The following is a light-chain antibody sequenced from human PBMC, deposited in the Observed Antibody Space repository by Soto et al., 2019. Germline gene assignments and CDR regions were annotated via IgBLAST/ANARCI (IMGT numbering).Light chain of an antibody. V-gene: IGKV1-33*01. CDR1: QDIGIY. J-gene: IGKJ1*01. CDR3: XXXXXVPXXX. CDR2: DVS. Sequence: DIQMTQSPSSLSASVGDRVTITCQASQDIGIYLNWYQQKPGRAPKLLIYDVSILQTGVPSRFSGSGSGTYFTFTISSLQPEDXXXXXXXXXXXVPXXXFGQGTKVEI.